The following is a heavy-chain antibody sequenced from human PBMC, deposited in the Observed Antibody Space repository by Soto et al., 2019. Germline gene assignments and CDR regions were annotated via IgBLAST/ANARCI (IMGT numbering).Heavy chain of an antibody. Sequence: GGSLRLSCAASGFTFSRYVMTWVRQAPGKGLEWVSGISGSGGSTYYADSVKGRFTISRDNSKNTLYLQMNSLRAEDTAVYYCTTDLWRIAVVVGSTGYFNPWGQGTPVTVSS. CDR3: TTDLWRIAVVVGSTGYFNP. J-gene: IGHJ5*02. CDR1: GFTFSRYV. D-gene: IGHD2-15*01. CDR2: ISGSGGST. V-gene: IGHV3-23*01.